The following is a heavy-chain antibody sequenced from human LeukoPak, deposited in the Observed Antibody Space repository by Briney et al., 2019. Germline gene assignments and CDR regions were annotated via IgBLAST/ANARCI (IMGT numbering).Heavy chain of an antibody. CDR1: GFSMSSYG. CDR2: IRHDESRQ. J-gene: IGHJ4*02. Sequence: GGSLRLSCAASGFSMSSYGMHWVRQAPGKGLEWVAFIRHDESRQYHADSVKGRFTISRDNSRNTLYLQMNSLRAEDTAVYHCAKDLRYYDFWSGSDYWGQGTLVTVSS. CDR3: AKDLRYYDFWSGSDY. V-gene: IGHV3-30*02. D-gene: IGHD3-3*01.